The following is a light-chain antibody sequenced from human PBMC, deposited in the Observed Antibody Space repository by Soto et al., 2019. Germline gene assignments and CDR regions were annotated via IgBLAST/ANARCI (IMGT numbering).Light chain of an antibody. CDR2: GAF. V-gene: IGKV3-20*01. Sequence: EIVLTQSPGTLSLSPGERATLSCRASQSITSNYLAWYQQKPGQPPRLLIYGAFNSATGIPDRFSGSGSGADFTLTISRLEPEDFAVYYCQSFDTSPLYTFGQGTKLDIK. CDR1: QSITSNY. CDR3: QSFDTSPLYT. J-gene: IGKJ2*01.